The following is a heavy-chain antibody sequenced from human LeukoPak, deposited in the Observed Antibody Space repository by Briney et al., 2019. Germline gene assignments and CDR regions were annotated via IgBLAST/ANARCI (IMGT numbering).Heavy chain of an antibody. Sequence: SETLPLTCTVSGGSISSYYWSWIRQPPGKGLEWIGYIYYSGSTNYNPSLKSRVTISVDTSKNQFSLKLSSVTAADTAVYYCARGEDFGSGYAFDIWGQGTMATVSS. V-gene: IGHV4-59*01. CDR1: GGSISSYY. CDR2: IYYSGST. D-gene: IGHD3-3*01. CDR3: ARGEDFGSGYAFDI. J-gene: IGHJ3*02.